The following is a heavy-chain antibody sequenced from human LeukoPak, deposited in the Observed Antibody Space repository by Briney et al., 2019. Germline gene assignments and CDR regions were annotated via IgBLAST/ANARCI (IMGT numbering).Heavy chain of an antibody. D-gene: IGHD3-10*01. CDR1: GFTFSNYA. J-gene: IGHJ4*02. CDR3: ARGRSGSHHFDS. V-gene: IGHV3-30*04. Sequence: GGSLRLSCAASGFTFSNYAMHWVRQAPGKGLEWVAIISYDGSNKYYADSVKGRFTISRDNSKNALYLQMNSLRADDTAVYYCARGRSGSHHFDSWGQGTLVTVPS. CDR2: ISYDGSNK.